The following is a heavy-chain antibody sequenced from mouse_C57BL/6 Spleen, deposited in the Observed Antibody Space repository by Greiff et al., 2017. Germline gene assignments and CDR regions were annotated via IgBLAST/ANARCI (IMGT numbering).Heavy chain of an antibody. V-gene: IGHV1-52*01. D-gene: IGHD1-1*01. CDR3: ARSDYYGSSYLYYFDY. CDR1: GYTFTSYW. J-gene: IGHJ2*01. CDR2: IDPSDSET. Sequence: VQLQQPGAELVRPGSSVKLSCKASGYTFTSYWMHWVKQRPIQGLEWIGNIDPSDSETPSNQKFKDKATLTVDKSSSTAYMQLSSLTSEDSAFYVCARSDYYGSSYLYYFDYWGQGTTLTVSS.